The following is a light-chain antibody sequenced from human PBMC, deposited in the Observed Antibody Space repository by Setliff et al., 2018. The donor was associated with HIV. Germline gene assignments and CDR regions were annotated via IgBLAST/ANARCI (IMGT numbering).Light chain of an antibody. Sequence: SVLAQPASVSGSPGQSITISCTGTSSDVGGYNSVSWYQQHPGKAPKVIIYEVTDRPSGVSDRFSGSKSGNTASLTISGLQAEDEADYYCSSYTSRNSYVFGTGTKV. CDR1: SSDVGGYNS. CDR2: EVT. J-gene: IGLJ1*01. V-gene: IGLV2-14*01. CDR3: SSYTSRNSYV.